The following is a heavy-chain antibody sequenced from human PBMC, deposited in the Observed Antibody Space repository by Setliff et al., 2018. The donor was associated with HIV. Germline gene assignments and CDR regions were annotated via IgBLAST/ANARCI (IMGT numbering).Heavy chain of an antibody. J-gene: IGHJ6*04. CDR3: VGVPSYYGTGTLWV. V-gene: IGHV4-59*11. CDR2: MFRGGGR. CDR1: WESKINHD. Sequence: SETLSLTCSVSWESKINHDWGWIRQSPGRGLEWIGSMFRGGGRQFQPSLASRVSISGATSRNQFSLKMTSVTPADTAVYFCVGVPSYYGTGTLWVWGKGITVTVSS. D-gene: IGHD3-10*01.